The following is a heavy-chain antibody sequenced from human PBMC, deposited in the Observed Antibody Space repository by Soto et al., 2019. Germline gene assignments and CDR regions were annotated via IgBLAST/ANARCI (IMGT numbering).Heavy chain of an antibody. D-gene: IGHD1-26*01. CDR1: GFSLSSIGVA. CDR2: LCWNDCR. J-gene: IGHJ4*02. V-gene: IGHV2-5*01. Sequence: QITLKESGPALVKPTQTLTLTCTFSGFSLSSIGVAVGWIRQPPGKALEWLALLCWNDCRRYSPSLKSRLTVTKDTSKNQVVLTMTNMDPADTATYYCAPSASVPCCYYFDSWGQGTLVTVSS. CDR3: APSASVPCCYYFDS.